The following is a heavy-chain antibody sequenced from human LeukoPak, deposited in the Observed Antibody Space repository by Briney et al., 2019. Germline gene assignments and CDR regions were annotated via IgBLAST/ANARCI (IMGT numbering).Heavy chain of an antibody. CDR1: GYTFTDSY. J-gene: IGHJ4*02. Sequence: ASVKVSCKASGYTFTDSYMHWVRQAPGQGLEWMGWINPKTGGTNYAQRFQGRVTMTRDTSIRTAYMELNSLRSDDTAVYYCARDGRLTILARGIITEGSPPKSWGQGTQVTVSS. D-gene: IGHD3-10*01. V-gene: IGHV1-2*02. CDR2: INPKTGGT. CDR3: ARDGRLTILARGIITEGSPPKS.